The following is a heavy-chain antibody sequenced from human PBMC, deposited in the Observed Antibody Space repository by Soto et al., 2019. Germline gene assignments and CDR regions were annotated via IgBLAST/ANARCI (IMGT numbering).Heavy chain of an antibody. CDR2: IVTLFGTA. D-gene: IGHD4-17*01. Sequence: VQLMQSGAEVKQPGSSVKVSCEASGGTFSSHSIIWVRQAPGQGLEWMGGIVTLFGTANYAQNFQGRVTITADQSTSTVYMDLSSLRSDDTAVYYCAREVGYGDFSAALLDWGQGTLVTVSS. CDR3: AREVGYGDFSAALLD. CDR1: GGTFSSHS. V-gene: IGHV1-69*01. J-gene: IGHJ4*02.